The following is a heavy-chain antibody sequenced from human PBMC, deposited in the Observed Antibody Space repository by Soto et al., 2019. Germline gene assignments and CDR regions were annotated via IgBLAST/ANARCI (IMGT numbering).Heavy chain of an antibody. Sequence: EVQLVESGGGLVQPGGSLRLSCAASGFTVSSNYMSWVRQAPGKGLEWVSVIYSGGSTYYADSVKGRFTISRDYSKNTLYLQMNSLRAEDTAVYYCAREGYCSGGSCYRRDYWGQGTLVTVSS. CDR3: AREGYCSGGSCYRRDY. CDR1: GFTVSSNY. D-gene: IGHD2-15*01. V-gene: IGHV3-66*01. J-gene: IGHJ4*02. CDR2: IYSGGST.